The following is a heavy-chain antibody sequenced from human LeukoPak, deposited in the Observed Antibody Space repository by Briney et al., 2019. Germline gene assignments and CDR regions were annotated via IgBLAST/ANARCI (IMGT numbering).Heavy chain of an antibody. J-gene: IGHJ6*02. CDR3: ATGQWELLRYYYGMDV. CDR1: GYTLTELS. Sequence: GASVKVSCKVSGYTLTELSMHWVRQAPGKGLEWMGGFDPEDGETIYAQKFQGRVTMTEDTSTDTAYMELSSLRSEDTAVYYCATGQWELLRYYYGMDVWGQGTTVTVSS. CDR2: FDPEDGET. V-gene: IGHV1-24*01. D-gene: IGHD1-26*01.